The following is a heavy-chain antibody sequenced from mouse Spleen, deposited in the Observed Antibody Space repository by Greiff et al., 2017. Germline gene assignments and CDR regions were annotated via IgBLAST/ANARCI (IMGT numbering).Heavy chain of an antibody. J-gene: IGHJ2*01. Sequence: EVKVVESGGGLVQPGGSLKLSCAASGFTFSSYTMSWVRQTPEKRLEWVAYISNGGGSTYSPDTVKGRFTISRDNAKNTLYLQMSSLKSEDTAMYYCARNRFFDYWGQGTTLTVSS. CDR3: ARNRFFDY. D-gene: IGHD2-14*01. CDR1: GFTFSSYT. V-gene: IGHV5-12-2*01. CDR2: ISNGGGST.